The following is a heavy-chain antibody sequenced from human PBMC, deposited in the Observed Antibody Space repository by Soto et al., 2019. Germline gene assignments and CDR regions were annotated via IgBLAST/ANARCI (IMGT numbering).Heavy chain of an antibody. CDR1: GGSITTGGYY. D-gene: IGHD2-15*01. J-gene: IGHJ4*02. CDR3: ARTKCSGGSCYSWSLDY. Sequence: SETLSLTCTVSGGSITTGGYYWSWIRQLPGKGLEWIGHRYYSESTYYNPSLKSRVSISLDTSKNQFSLKLSFVTAADTAMYYCARTKCSGGSCYSWSLDYWGQGTPVTVS. CDR2: RYYSEST. V-gene: IGHV4-31*03.